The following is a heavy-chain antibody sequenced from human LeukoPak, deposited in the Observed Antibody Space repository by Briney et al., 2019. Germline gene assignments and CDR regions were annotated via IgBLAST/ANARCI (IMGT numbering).Heavy chain of an antibody. Sequence: PGGSLRLSCAASGFTFTGYAMAWVRQAPGKGLEWVSSISTSGGDTLYADSVKGRFTISRDNSKNTLYLQMNSLRAEDTAVYYCAKGGIAAAGFDPWGQGTLVTVSS. J-gene: IGHJ5*02. V-gene: IGHV3-23*01. CDR3: AKGGIAAAGFDP. D-gene: IGHD6-13*01. CDR1: GFTFTGYA. CDR2: ISTSGGDT.